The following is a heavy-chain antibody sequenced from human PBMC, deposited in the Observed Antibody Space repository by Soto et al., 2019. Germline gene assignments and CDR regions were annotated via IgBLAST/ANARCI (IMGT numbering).Heavy chain of an antibody. V-gene: IGHV1-58*02. Sequence: GASVKVSCKASGFTFTSSAMQWVRQARGQRLEWIGWIVVGSGNTNYAQKFQERVTITRDMSTSTAYMELSSLRSEDTAVYYCAATTEYNWNDAWGYYYMDVWGKGTTVTVSS. CDR2: IVVGSGNT. CDR3: AATTEYNWNDAWGYYYMDV. D-gene: IGHD1-20*01. J-gene: IGHJ6*03. CDR1: GFTFTSSA.